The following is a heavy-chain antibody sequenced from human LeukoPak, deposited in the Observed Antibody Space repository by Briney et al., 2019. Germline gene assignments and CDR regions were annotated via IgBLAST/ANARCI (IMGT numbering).Heavy chain of an antibody. J-gene: IGHJ3*02. Sequence: LSGGSLRLSCAASGFTFSSYAMSWVRQAPGKGLEWVSAISGSGGSTYYADSVKGRFTISRDNSKNTLYLQMNSLRAEDTAVYYCAKGYNWNTNAFDIWGQGTMVTVSS. D-gene: IGHD1/OR15-1a*01. CDR1: GFTFSSYA. CDR3: AKGYNWNTNAFDI. CDR2: ISGSGGST. V-gene: IGHV3-23*01.